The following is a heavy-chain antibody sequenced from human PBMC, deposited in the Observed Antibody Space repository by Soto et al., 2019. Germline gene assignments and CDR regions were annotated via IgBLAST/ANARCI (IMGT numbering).Heavy chain of an antibody. CDR1: GGFVRSGSYY. V-gene: IGHV4-34*01. CDR3: ARVERGTATTVVDAFDI. CDR2: MSHSGGT. J-gene: IGHJ3*02. D-gene: IGHD1-1*01. Sequence: QVQLQQWGAGLLKPSETLSLTCAVYGGFVRSGSYYWSWIRQPPGKGLEWIGEMSHSGGTHFNPSLKSRVTKSVDTSKNQFSLKMSSVTAADTALYYCARVERGTATTVVDAFDIWGPGTMVTVSS.